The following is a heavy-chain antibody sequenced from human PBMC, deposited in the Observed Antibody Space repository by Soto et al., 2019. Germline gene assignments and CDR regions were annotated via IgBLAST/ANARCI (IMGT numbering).Heavy chain of an antibody. CDR1: GFNFGNFG. CDR3: ARGLRGVLDY. D-gene: IGHD5-12*01. J-gene: IGHJ4*02. Sequence: GGSLRLSCVASGFNFGNFGMHWDRQAPGKGLEWLTVISNDENIKQDSVRGRFAIARDNSKNTLYLHLTSLRAEDTAIYYCARGLRGVLDYWGQGTLVTVSS. V-gene: IGHV3-33*01. CDR2: ISNDENIK.